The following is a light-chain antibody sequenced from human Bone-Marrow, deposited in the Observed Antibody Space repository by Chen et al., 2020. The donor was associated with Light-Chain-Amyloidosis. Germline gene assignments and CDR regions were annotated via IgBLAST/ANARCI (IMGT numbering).Light chain of an antibody. CDR3: AVWDDSLNGWV. Sequence: QSVLTQPPSASETPGKGVTLSCSGSNSTIGSNVVNWYQQFPGAAPKLLIYSNHKRPSGVPNRFSGSKSGTSASLAIIGLQSADEADYHCAVWDDSLNGWVFGGGTKVTVL. CDR1: NSTIGSNV. CDR2: SNH. J-gene: IGLJ3*02. V-gene: IGLV1-44*01.